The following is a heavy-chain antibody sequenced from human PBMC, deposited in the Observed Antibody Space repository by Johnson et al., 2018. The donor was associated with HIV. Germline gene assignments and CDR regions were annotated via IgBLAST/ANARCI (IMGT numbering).Heavy chain of an antibody. J-gene: IGHJ3*02. Sequence: VQLVESGGGLIQPGGSLRLSCASSGFTFSSYAMHWVRQAPGKGLEWVAVISYDGSNKYYADSVKGRFTISRDNSKNTLYLQMDSLRTEDTAVYYCARDVGAFDIWGQGTMVTVSS. CDR2: ISYDGSNK. CDR1: GFTFSSYA. CDR3: ARDVGAFDI. V-gene: IGHV3-30-3*01.